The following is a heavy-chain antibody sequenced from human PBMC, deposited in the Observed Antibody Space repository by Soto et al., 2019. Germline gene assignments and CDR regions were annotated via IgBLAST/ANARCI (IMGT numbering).Heavy chain of an antibody. J-gene: IGHJ3*02. CDR2: VFYTGRA. V-gene: IGHV4-39*01. Sequence: QLQLQESGPGLVKPSEALSLTCTVSGGSISSSPYYWHWLRQPPGKGLEWIGRVFYTGRAYYNPSLNSRVTISVDPWKTQLSLRLASVTAADPPVYYCARRPPWQAFDIWGPGTMVTVSS. CDR1: GGSISSSPYY. CDR3: ARRPPWQAFDI. D-gene: IGHD5-12*01.